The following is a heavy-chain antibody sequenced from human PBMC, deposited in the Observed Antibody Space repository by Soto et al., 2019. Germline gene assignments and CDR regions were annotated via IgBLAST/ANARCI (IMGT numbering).Heavy chain of an antibody. J-gene: IGHJ4*02. Sequence: SETLSLTCTVSGDSMSSYYWTWIRQPPGKGLEWIGYVYYSGSTIYNPSLKSRVTISIDTSKNQLSLKLSSVTAADTAVYYCERRVAVAPRYCFDSWGQGALVTVSS. V-gene: IGHV4-59*01. D-gene: IGHD2-15*01. CDR3: ERRVAVAPRYCFDS. CDR1: GDSMSSYY. CDR2: VYYSGST.